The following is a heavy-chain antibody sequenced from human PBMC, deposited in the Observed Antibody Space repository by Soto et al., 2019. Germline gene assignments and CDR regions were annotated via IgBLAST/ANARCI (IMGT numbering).Heavy chain of an antibody. CDR2: ISSSSSYI. J-gene: IGHJ6*02. Sequence: GGSLRLSCAASGFTFSSYSMNWVRQAPGKGLEWVSSISSSSSYIYYADSVKGRFTISRDNAKNSLYLQMNSLRAEDTAVYYCARDGCGGSCYRSYYYYGMDVWGQGTTVTVSS. V-gene: IGHV3-21*01. CDR1: GFTFSSYS. CDR3: ARDGCGGSCYRSYYYYGMDV. D-gene: IGHD2-15*01.